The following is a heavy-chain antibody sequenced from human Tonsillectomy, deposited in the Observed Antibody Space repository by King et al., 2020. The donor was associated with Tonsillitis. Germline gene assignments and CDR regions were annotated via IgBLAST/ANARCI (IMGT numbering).Heavy chain of an antibody. D-gene: IGHD1-26*01. CDR2: INPSGGST. Sequence: QLVQSGAEVKKPGASVKVSCKASGYTFTSYYMHWVRQAPGQGLEWMGIINPSGGSTSYAQKFQGRVTMTRDTSTSTVCMELSSLRSEDTAVYYCARDAVGQNWFDPWGQGTLVTVSS. CDR3: ARDAVGQNWFDP. V-gene: IGHV1-46*01. J-gene: IGHJ5*02. CDR1: GYTFTSYY.